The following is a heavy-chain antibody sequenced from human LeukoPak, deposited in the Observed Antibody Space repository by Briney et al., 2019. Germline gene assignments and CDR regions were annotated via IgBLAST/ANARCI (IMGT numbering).Heavy chain of an antibody. CDR2: ISYDGSNK. CDR3: ARGMRVELARNPFDY. CDR1: GFTFSSYA. D-gene: IGHD1-7*01. Sequence: GGSLRLSCAASGFTFSSYAMHWVRQAPGKGLEWVAVISYDGSNKYYADSVKGRFTIPRDNPKNTLYLQMNSLRAEDTAVYYCARGMRVELARNPFDYWGQGTLVTVSS. V-gene: IGHV3-30-3*01. J-gene: IGHJ4*02.